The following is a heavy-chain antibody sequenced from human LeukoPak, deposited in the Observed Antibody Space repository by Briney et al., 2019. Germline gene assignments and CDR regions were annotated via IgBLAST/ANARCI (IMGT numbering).Heavy chain of an antibody. J-gene: IGHJ6*03. V-gene: IGHV1-2*02. Sequence: GASVKVSCKASGYTFTGYYMHWVRQAPGQGLGWMGWINPNSGGTNYAQKFQGRVTMTRDTSISTAYMELSRLRSDDTAVYYCARVNSSVGATGFYYYYYMDVWGKGTTVTVSS. CDR2: INPNSGGT. CDR3: ARVNSSVGATGFYYYYYMDV. D-gene: IGHD1-26*01. CDR1: GYTFTGYY.